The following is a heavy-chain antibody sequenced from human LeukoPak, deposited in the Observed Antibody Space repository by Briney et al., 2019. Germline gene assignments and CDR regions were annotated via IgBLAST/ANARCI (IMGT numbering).Heavy chain of an antibody. D-gene: IGHD1-7*01. CDR1: GGSISSYY. J-gene: IGHJ3*02. CDR3: ARSGTALEAFDI. V-gene: IGHV4-59*01. Sequence: PSETLSLTCTVSGGSISSYYWSWIRQPPGKGLEWIGYIYYSGSTNYNPSLKSRVTISVDTSKNQFSLKLSSVTAADTAVYYCARSGTALEAFDIWGQGTMVTVSS. CDR2: IYYSGST.